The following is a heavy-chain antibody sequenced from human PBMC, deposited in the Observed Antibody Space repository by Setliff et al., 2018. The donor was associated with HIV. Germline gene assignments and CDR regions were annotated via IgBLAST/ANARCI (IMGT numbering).Heavy chain of an antibody. Sequence: SETLSLTCTVSGGSISSGDYYWSWIRQHPGKGLEWIGRVYARGGTNYNPSLESRVTMSVDTSMNQFSLKLTSVTAADTAVYYCVGDETTVTFDYWGQGTLVTVSS. CDR3: VGDETTVTFDY. CDR1: GGSISSGDYY. D-gene: IGHD4-17*01. V-gene: IGHV4-61*02. J-gene: IGHJ4*02. CDR2: VYARGGT.